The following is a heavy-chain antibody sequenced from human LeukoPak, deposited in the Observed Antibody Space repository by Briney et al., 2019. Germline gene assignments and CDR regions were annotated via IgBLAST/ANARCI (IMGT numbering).Heavy chain of an antibody. D-gene: IGHD1-26*01. V-gene: IGHV4-30-2*01. CDR3: ARGGELRYAFDI. Sequence: SQTLSLTCTVSGDSISSGGYYWSWIRQPPGKGLEWIGEINHSGSTNYNPSLKSRVTISVDTSKNQFSLKLSSVTAADTAVYYCARGGELRYAFDIWGQGTMVTVSS. CDR2: INHSGST. CDR1: GDSISSGGYY. J-gene: IGHJ3*02.